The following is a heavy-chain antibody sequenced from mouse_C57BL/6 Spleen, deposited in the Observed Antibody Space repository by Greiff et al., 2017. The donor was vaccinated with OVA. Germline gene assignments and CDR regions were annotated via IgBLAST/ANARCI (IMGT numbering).Heavy chain of an antibody. CDR2: IDPENGDT. Sequence: EVQLQESGAELVRPGASVKLSCTASGFNIKDDYMHWVKQRPEQGLEWIGWIDPENGDTEYASKFQGKATITADTSSNTAYLQLSSLTSEDTVVYYCTTGYYGSSSWFAYWGQGTLVTVSA. CDR1: GFNIKDDY. D-gene: IGHD1-1*01. V-gene: IGHV14-4*01. CDR3: TTGYYGSSSWFAY. J-gene: IGHJ3*01.